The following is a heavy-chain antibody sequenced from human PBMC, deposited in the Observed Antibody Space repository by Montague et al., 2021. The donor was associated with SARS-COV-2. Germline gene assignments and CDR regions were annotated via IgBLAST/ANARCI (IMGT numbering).Heavy chain of an antibody. CDR3: AKIWDYDSLNY. CDR2: ISCGGGRT. D-gene: IGHD3-22*01. V-gene: IGHV3-23*01. CDR1: GVTSNTCA. Sequence: SLRLSCAASGVTSNTCAMSWVRQAPGKGLEWVSAISCGGGRTFYAGSVRGRFTISRDNSKNTLYLQMNSLRAEDTAVYYCAKIWDYDSLNYWGQGTLVTVSS. J-gene: IGHJ4*02.